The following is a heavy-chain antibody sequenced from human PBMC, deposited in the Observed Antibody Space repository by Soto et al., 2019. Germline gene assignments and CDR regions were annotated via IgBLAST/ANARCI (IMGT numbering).Heavy chain of an antibody. Sequence: PSETLSLTSTVSGGSISSYYWSWIRQPQGKGLEWIGYIYYSGSTNYNPSLKSRVTISVDTSKNQFSLKLSSVTAADTAVYYCARHFRPRSTVITYYYYYYMDVWGKGTTVTVSS. D-gene: IGHD4-17*01. CDR2: IYYSGST. J-gene: IGHJ6*03. V-gene: IGHV4-59*08. CDR1: GGSISSYY. CDR3: ARHFRPRSTVITYYYYYYMDV.